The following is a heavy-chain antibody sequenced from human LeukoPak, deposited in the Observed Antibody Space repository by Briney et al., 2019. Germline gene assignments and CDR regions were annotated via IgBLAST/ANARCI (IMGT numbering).Heavy chain of an antibody. CDR3: ARLYCSSTSCYSAYYYYGMDV. CDR1: GNTFTGYF. J-gene: IGHJ6*02. V-gene: IGHV1-69*02. CDR2: IIPILGIA. D-gene: IGHD2-2*02. Sequence: ASVKVSCKASGNTFTGYFMHWVRQAPGQGLEWMGRIIPILGIANYAQKFQGRVTITADKSTSTAYMELSSLRSEDTAVYYCARLYCSSTSCYSAYYYYGMDVWGQGTTVTVSS.